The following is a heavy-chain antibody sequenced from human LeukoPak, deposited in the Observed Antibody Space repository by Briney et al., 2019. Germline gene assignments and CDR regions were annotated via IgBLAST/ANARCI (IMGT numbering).Heavy chain of an antibody. V-gene: IGHV3-33*01. CDR3: ARSWSEFGELLSYFDY. Sequence: GRSLRLSCAASGFIFSSYGMHWDRQAPGKGLEWVAVIWYDGSNKYYADSVKGRFTISRDNSKNTLYLQMNSLRAEDTAVYYCARSWSEFGELLSYFDYWGQGTLVTVSS. D-gene: IGHD3-10*01. J-gene: IGHJ4*02. CDR1: GFIFSSYG. CDR2: IWYDGSNK.